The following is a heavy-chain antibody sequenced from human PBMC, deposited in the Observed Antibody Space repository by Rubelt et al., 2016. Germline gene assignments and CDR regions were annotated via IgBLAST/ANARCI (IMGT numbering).Heavy chain of an antibody. Sequence: VQLVESGGGLVQPGRSLRLSCAASGFTFSSYGMHWVRQAPGKGLEWVAVISYDGSNKYYADSGKGRFTISRDNSKNTLYLQMNSLRAEDTAVYYCAKEGDYITMVRGVPDYWGQGTLVTVSS. CDR1: GFTFSSYG. V-gene: IGHV3-30*18. D-gene: IGHD3-10*01. CDR2: ISYDGSNK. CDR3: AKEGDYITMVRGVPDY. J-gene: IGHJ4*02.